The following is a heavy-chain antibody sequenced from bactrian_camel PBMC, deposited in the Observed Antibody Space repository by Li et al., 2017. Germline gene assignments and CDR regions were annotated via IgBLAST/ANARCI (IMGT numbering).Heavy chain of an antibody. CDR2: INSDGTT. Sequence: VQLVESGGGSVEAGGSLRLSCAGSGYHYGTCSMGWYRQAPGKERELVSSINSDGTTVYADSVKGRFTISRDNAKNTLYLQMGSLKPEDTGEYYCAADSPEPVAGTCGDWGQGTQVTVS. CDR3: AADSPEPVAGTCGD. CDR1: GYHYGTCS. D-gene: IGHD6*01. V-gene: IGHV3S55*01. J-gene: IGHJ4*01.